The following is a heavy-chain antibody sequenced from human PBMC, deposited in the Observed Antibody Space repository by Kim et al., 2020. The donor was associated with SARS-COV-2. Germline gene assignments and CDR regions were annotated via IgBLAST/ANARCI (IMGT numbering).Heavy chain of an antibody. Sequence: GESLKISCKGSGYSFTSYWISWVRQMPGKGLEWMWRIDPSDSYTNYSPSFQGHVTISADKSISTAYLQWSSLKASDTAMYYCARHDWVSSGYYYYFDYWGQGTLVTVSS. CDR2: IDPSDSYT. CDR3: ARHDWVSSGYYYYFDY. D-gene: IGHD3-22*01. J-gene: IGHJ4*02. V-gene: IGHV5-10-1*01. CDR1: GYSFTSYW.